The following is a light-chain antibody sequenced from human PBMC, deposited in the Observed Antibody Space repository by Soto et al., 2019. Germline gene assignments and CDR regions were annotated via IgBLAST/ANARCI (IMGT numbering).Light chain of an antibody. Sequence: TQSPATLSVSPGERATLSCRASQSVSSNLAWYQQKPGQAPRLLIYGASTRAPGIPARFSGSGSGTELTLTISSLQSDDFAVYHCQQYNNWPPTFGHGTRLEIK. V-gene: IGKV3-15*01. CDR3: QQYNNWPPT. J-gene: IGKJ5*01. CDR2: GAS. CDR1: QSVSSN.